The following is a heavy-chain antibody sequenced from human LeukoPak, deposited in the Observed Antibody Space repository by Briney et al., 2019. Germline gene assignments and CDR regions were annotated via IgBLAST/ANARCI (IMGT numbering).Heavy chain of an antibody. CDR3: ARGHRIINGLDV. V-gene: IGHV1-2*02. Sequence: ASVTVSCKASGYTLSYYYIYWVRQAPGQGLELLGWLNPHSGGTNYAHKFQGRVTLTRDTSISTAYLELTTLTSDDTAIYYCARGHRIINGLDVWGQGTTVIVSS. CDR2: LNPHSGGT. J-gene: IGHJ6*02. CDR1: GYTLSYYY.